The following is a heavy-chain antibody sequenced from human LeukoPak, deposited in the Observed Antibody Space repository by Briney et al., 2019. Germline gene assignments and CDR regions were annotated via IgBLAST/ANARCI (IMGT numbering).Heavy chain of an antibody. CDR2: IYTSGST. J-gene: IGHJ6*03. D-gene: IGHD2-2*01. CDR1: GGSISSGSYY. V-gene: IGHV4-61*02. Sequence: SETLSLTCTVSGGSISSGSYYWNWIRQPAGKGLEWIGRIYTSGSTNYNPSLKSRVTISVDTSKNQFSLKLSSVTAADTAVYYCARAQPIGYCSSTSCYGYYYYYMDVWGKGTTVTVSS. CDR3: ARAQPIGYCSSTSCYGYYYYYMDV.